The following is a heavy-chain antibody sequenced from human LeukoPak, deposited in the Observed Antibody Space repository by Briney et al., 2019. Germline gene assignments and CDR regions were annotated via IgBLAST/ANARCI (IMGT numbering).Heavy chain of an antibody. Sequence: ASVKVSCKASGYTFTDYDMHWMRQAPGQGLEWMGGIIPIFGTANYAQKFQGRVTITTDESTSTAYMELSSLRSEDTAVYYCAHLHAANDNEPNDYWGQGTLVTVSS. D-gene: IGHD1-1*01. CDR3: AHLHAANDNEPNDY. CDR2: IIPIFGTA. V-gene: IGHV1-69*05. J-gene: IGHJ4*02. CDR1: GYTFTDYD.